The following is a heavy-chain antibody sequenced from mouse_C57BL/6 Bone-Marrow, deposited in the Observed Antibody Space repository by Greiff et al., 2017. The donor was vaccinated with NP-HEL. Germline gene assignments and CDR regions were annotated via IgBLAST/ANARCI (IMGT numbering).Heavy chain of an antibody. Sequence: EVQLVESEGGLVQPGSSMKLSCTASGFTFSDYYMAWVRQVPEKGLEWVANINYDGSSTYYLDSLKSRFIMSRDNAKNILYLQMSSLKSEGTATYYCARVYYYGSSSWFAYWGQGTLVTVSA. V-gene: IGHV5-16*01. CDR3: ARVYYYGSSSWFAY. J-gene: IGHJ3*01. CDR1: GFTFSDYY. CDR2: INYDGSST. D-gene: IGHD1-1*01.